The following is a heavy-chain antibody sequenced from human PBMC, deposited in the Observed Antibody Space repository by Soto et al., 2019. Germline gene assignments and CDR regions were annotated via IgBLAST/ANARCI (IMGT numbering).Heavy chain of an antibody. Sequence: EVQLVESGGGLVQPGGSLKLSFAASGFTFSGAAMHWVRQASGKGLEWVGRIRSKANSYATEYAASVKGRFTISRDDSKNTAYLQMNSLKTEDTAVYYCRGYCISSSCYESGMDVWGQGTTVIVSS. D-gene: IGHD2-2*01. V-gene: IGHV3-73*01. CDR3: RGYCISSSCYESGMDV. CDR2: IRSKANSYAT. J-gene: IGHJ6*02. CDR1: GFTFSGAA.